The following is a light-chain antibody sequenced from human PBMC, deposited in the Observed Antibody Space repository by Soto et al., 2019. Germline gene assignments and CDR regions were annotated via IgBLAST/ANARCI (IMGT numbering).Light chain of an antibody. V-gene: IGLV3-1*01. CDR2: QDS. CDR1: KLGDKL. J-gene: IGLJ1*01. Sequence: SYELTQPPSVSVSPGPTASITCSGDKLGDKLAYWYQQKPGQSPVLVMYQDSKRPSGIPERFSGSNSGNTATLTISGTQSMDEADYYCQAWDSSTAVFGTGTKLTVL. CDR3: QAWDSSTAV.